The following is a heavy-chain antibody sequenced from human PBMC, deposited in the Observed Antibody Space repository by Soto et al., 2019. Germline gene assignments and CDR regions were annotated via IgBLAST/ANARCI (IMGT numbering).Heavy chain of an antibody. J-gene: IGHJ5*02. CDR2: IIPIFGTA. D-gene: IGHD3-22*01. V-gene: IGHV1-69*12. CDR3: ARPTRFYYDSSGQAAWFDP. CDR1: GGTFSSYA. Sequence: QVQLVQSGAEVKKPGSSVKVSCKASGGTFSSYAISWVRQAPGQGLEWMGGIIPIFGTANYAQKFQGRVTITADESTTTAYMELSSLRSEDTAVYYGARPTRFYYDSSGQAAWFDPWGQGTLVTVSS.